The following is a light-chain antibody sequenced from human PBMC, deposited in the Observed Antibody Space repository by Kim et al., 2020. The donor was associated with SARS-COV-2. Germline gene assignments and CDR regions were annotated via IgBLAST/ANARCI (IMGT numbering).Light chain of an antibody. J-gene: IGKJ2*01. Sequence: EIVLTQSPGTLSLSPGERATLSCRASQSVSHNYLAWYQQKPGQAPRLLIYGASTRATGIPGRFSGSGSGTDFTLTITRLEPDDFAVYYCQQYVSSLYTFGQGTKLEI. V-gene: IGKV3-20*01. CDR3: QQYVSSLYT. CDR1: QSVSHNY. CDR2: GAS.